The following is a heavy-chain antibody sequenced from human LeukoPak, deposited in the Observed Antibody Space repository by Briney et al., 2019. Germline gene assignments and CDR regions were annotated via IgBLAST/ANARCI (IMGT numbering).Heavy chain of an antibody. CDR3: ARHEDALIAAAGHNDAFDI. V-gene: IGHV4-59*08. CDR1: GGSISSYY. CDR2: IYYSGST. D-gene: IGHD6-13*01. J-gene: IGHJ3*02. Sequence: PSETLSLTCTVSGGSISSYYWSWIRQPPGKGLEWIGYIYYSGSTNYNPSLKSRVTISVDTSKNQFSLKLSSVTAADTAVYYCARHEDALIAAAGHNDAFDIWGQGTMVTVSS.